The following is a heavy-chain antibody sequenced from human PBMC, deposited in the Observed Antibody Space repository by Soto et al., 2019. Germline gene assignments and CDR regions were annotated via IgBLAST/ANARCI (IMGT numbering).Heavy chain of an antibody. D-gene: IGHD4-17*01. J-gene: IGHJ4*02. CDR1: GFTLSSYD. CDR3: AREAAMGSRLRWKPNDY. V-gene: IGHV3-64*04. CDR2: VSKKGNNI. Sequence: PGGSLRLSCSASGFTLSSYDMHWVRQAPGKGLEYVSGVSKKGNNIYYAASVKGRFTISRDNSKNTLYLQMNSLRAEDTAVYYCAREAAMGSRLRWKPNDYWGQGTLVTVSS.